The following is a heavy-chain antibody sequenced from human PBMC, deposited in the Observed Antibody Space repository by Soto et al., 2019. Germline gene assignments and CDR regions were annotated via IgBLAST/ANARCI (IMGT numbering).Heavy chain of an antibody. Sequence: EVQLVESAGSVIRPGGSLSVSCVASGFNFRDYAMNWVRQAPGKGLEWVSRINWSGSSTAFADSVTGRFTISRDSAKNSLYLQMNSVRDEDTALYYCVRGPVSYDDAWIFDYWGQGALVTVSS. CDR1: GFNFRDYA. V-gene: IGHV3-20*04. CDR3: VRGPVSYDDAWIFDY. J-gene: IGHJ4*02. D-gene: IGHD3-22*01. CDR2: INWSGSST.